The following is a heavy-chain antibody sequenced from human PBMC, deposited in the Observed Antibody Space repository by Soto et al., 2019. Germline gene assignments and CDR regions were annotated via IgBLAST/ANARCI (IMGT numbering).Heavy chain of an antibody. D-gene: IGHD3-22*01. V-gene: IGHV1-2*04. CDR2: INPNSGGT. J-gene: IGHJ6*02. Sequence: AAVKVSCKASGYTFTVYYMHCVLQSPLQWLDWMGWINPNSGGTNYAQKFQGWVTMTRDTSISTAYMELSRLRSDDTAVYYCASGGHYYDSSGYYYRPYYGMDVWGQGTTVTVSS. CDR3: ASGGHYYDSSGYYYRPYYGMDV. CDR1: GYTFTVYY.